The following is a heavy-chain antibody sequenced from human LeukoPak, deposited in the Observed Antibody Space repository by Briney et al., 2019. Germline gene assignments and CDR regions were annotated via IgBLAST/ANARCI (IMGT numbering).Heavy chain of an antibody. J-gene: IGHJ4*02. V-gene: IGHV1-18*01. D-gene: IGHD3-10*01. CDR3: ARDPTPFMVRGRDYFDY. CDR2: ISAYNGNT. Sequence: ASVKVSCKASGYTFTSYGISWVRQAPGQGLEWMGWISAYNGNTNYAQKLQGRVTMTTDTSTSTAYMELRSLRSDDTAVYYCARDPTPFMVRGRDYFDYWGQGTLVTVSS. CDR1: GYTFTSYG.